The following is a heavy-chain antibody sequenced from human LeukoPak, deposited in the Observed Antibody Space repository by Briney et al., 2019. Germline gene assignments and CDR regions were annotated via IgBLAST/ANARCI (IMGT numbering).Heavy chain of an antibody. V-gene: IGHV3-33*01. J-gene: IGHJ4*02. D-gene: IGHD3-22*01. Sequence: GGSLRLSCAASGFTFSSCGMHWVRQAPGKGLEWVAVIWNDGSNTYYADSVKGRFTISRDNSKNTLYLQMNSLRAEDTAVYYCARGMAYDSSGYYPQYFDYWGQGTLVTVSS. CDR2: IWNDGSNT. CDR1: GFTFSSCG. CDR3: ARGMAYDSSGYYPQYFDY.